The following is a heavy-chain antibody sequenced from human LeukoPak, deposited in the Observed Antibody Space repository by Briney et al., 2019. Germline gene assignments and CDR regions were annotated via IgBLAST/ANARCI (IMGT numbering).Heavy chain of an antibody. CDR1: GFTFSSYG. J-gene: IGHJ4*02. CDR2: ISYDGSNK. Sequence: GRSLRLSCAASGFTFSSYGMHWVRQAPGKGLEWVAVISYDGSNKYYADSVKGRFTISRDNSKNTLYLQMNSLRAEDTAVYYCAKPSKMNVRGDNYFDYWGQGTLVTVSS. D-gene: IGHD3-10*02. V-gene: IGHV3-30*18. CDR3: AKPSKMNVRGDNYFDY.